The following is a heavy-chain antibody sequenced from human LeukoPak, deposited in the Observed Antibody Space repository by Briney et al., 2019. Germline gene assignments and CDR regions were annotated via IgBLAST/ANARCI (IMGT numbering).Heavy chain of an antibody. V-gene: IGHV5-51*01. CDR2: IHPSDSDT. CDR1: GYTFTSYW. Sequence: GASLKISCKASGYTFTSYWIGWVRQLPGKGLEWMGIIHPSDSDTRYGPSFQGQVTISADKSINTAYVQWTNLKASDTAMFYCARASALYDFWSGSQSVFDYWGQGTLVTVSS. D-gene: IGHD3-3*01. J-gene: IGHJ4*02. CDR3: ARASALYDFWSGSQSVFDY.